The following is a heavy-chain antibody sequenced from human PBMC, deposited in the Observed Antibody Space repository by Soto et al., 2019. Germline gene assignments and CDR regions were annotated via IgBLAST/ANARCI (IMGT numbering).Heavy chain of an antibody. D-gene: IGHD5-12*01. J-gene: IGHJ4*02. CDR1: GYTFTSYD. Sequence: QVQLVQSGAEVKKPGASVKVSCKASGYTFTSYDINWVRQATGQGLEWMGWMNPNSGNTGYAQKFQGRVTMTRNTSISTAYREVSTLRSEDTAVYYCALAAGGYNNYYFDYWGQGTLVTVS. CDR3: ALAAGGYNNYYFDY. CDR2: MNPNSGNT. V-gene: IGHV1-8*01.